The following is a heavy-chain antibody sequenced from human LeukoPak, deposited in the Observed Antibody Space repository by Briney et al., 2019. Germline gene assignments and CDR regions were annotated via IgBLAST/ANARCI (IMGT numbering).Heavy chain of an antibody. V-gene: IGHV3-23*01. D-gene: IGHD6-13*01. CDR3: AKGRIAPDY. Sequence: GGSLRLSCAASGFTFSDYGMSWVRQAPGKGLEWVSGISGSGDKKYYADSVKGRFTISRDNSKNTVYPQMNSLRGEDTALYYCAKGRIAPDYWGRGTLVTVSS. CDR1: GFTFSDYG. J-gene: IGHJ4*02. CDR2: ISGSGDKK.